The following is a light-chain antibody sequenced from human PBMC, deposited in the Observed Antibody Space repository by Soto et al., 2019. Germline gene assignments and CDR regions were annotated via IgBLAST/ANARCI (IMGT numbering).Light chain of an antibody. CDR2: GAS. CDR3: QQYGTSPQT. Sequence: EIVLTQSPGTLSLSPGERATLSCRASQSVSSSYLAWYRQKPGQAPRLLIYGASTRATGISDRFSGSGSGTDFTLTISRLEPEDFAVYYCQQYGTSPQTFGQGTKLEIK. CDR1: QSVSSSY. J-gene: IGKJ2*01. V-gene: IGKV3-20*01.